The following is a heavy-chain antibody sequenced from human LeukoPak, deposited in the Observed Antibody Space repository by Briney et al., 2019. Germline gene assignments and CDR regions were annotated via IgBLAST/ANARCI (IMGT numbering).Heavy chain of an antibody. CDR2: ISGSGGST. J-gene: IGHJ4*02. V-gene: IGHV3-23*01. D-gene: IGHD3-10*01. CDR1: GFTFSTYA. Sequence: GGSLRLSCAASGFTFSTYAMSWVRQASGKGLEWVSAISGSGGSTYYADSVKLRFTISRDNSKNTLYLQMNSLRAEDTAEYYCAKEGPMVRDFDYWGQGTLVTVSS. CDR3: AKEGPMVRDFDY.